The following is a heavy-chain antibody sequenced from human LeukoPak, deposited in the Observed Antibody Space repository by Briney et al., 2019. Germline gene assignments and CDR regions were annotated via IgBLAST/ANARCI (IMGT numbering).Heavy chain of an antibody. V-gene: IGHV4-30-2*01. D-gene: IGHD1-26*01. CDR1: GSSISSGGSS. CDR2: IYKSGSA. Sequence: SETLSLTCAVSGSSISSGGSSWTWIRQPPGQGLEWIGYIYKSGSAYYNPSLKSRVTISVDTSKNQFSLKLNSVTAADTAVYYCARGGYSGSYADYWGQGTLVTVSS. J-gene: IGHJ4*02. CDR3: ARGGYSGSYADY.